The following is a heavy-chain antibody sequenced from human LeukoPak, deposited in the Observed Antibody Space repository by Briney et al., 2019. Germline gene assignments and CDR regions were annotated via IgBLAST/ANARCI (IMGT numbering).Heavy chain of an antibody. CDR2: ISGSGGST. V-gene: IGHV3-23*01. CDR1: GFTFSSYA. D-gene: IGHD3-10*01. J-gene: IGHJ4*02. CDR3: AKGWFGELLFLFDY. Sequence: GGSLRLSCAASGFTFSSYAMSWVRQAPGKGLEWVSAISGSGGSTYYADSVKGRFTIPRDNSKNTLYLQMNSLRAEDTAVYYCAKGWFGELLFLFDYWGQGTLVTVSS.